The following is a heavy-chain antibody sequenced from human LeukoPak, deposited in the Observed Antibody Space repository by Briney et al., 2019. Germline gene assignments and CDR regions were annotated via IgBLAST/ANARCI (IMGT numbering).Heavy chain of an antibody. J-gene: IGHJ4*02. D-gene: IGHD2-21*02. CDR1: GGSISSSSYY. V-gene: IGHV4-39*02. CDR2: IYYSGST. Sequence: PSETLSLTCTVSGGSISSSSYYWGWIRQPPGKGLEWIGSIYYSGSTYYNPSLKSRVTISVDTSKNQFSLKLSSVTAADTAVYYCAREVTANPLFYFDSWGQGTLVTVSS. CDR3: AREVTANPLFYFDS.